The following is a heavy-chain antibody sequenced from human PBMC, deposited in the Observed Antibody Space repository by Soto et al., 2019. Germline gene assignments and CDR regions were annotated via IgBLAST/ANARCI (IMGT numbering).Heavy chain of an antibody. D-gene: IGHD6-19*01. J-gene: IGHJ4*02. CDR3: ARERAVTGGTYYFDR. CDR2: LWYDGSNK. Sequence: QVELVESGGGVVQPGRSLRLSCAASGFTFNTFGMHWVRQAPGKGPEWVALLWYDGSNKYYADSVKGRFTISRDNPRNTLYLQMNNLRVEDTAVYYCARERAVTGGTYYFDRWGQGTLVNVSP. CDR1: GFTFNTFG. V-gene: IGHV3-33*01.